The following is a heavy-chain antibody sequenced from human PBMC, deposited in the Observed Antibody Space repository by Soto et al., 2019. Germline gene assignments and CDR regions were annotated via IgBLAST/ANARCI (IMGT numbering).Heavy chain of an antibody. Sequence: EVQLLESGGGLVQPGGSLRLSCAASGFTFSSYAMSWVRQAPGKGPEWVSAISGSGVSTYYADSVKGRFTISRDNSKNTLYLQMNSLRAEDTAVYYCAKVPSSWYYFDYWGQGTLVTVSS. J-gene: IGHJ4*02. D-gene: IGHD6-13*01. CDR1: GFTFSSYA. CDR3: AKVPSSWYYFDY. CDR2: ISGSGVST. V-gene: IGHV3-23*01.